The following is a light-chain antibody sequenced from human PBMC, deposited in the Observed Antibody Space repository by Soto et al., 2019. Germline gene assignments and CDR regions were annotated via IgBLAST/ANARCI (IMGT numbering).Light chain of an antibody. CDR3: QQRHTWPIT. J-gene: IGKJ5*01. Sequence: VLTQSPVTLSLSPGARATLSCRASQSFRGLLAWYQQKPGQAPRLLIYDAYNRATGIPPRFSGSGSGTDFTLTISSLEPEDSAVYYCQQRHTWPITFGQGTRLEIK. CDR2: DAY. CDR1: QSFRGL. V-gene: IGKV3-11*01.